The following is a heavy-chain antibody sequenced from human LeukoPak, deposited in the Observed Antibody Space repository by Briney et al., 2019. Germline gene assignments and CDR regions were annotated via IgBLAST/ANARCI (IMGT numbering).Heavy chain of an antibody. V-gene: IGHV4-30-2*01. J-gene: IGHJ4*02. D-gene: IGHD6-13*01. CDR2: IYHSGST. Sequence: SETLSLTCTVSGGSISSGGYYWSWIRQPPGKGLEWIGYIYHSGSTYYNPSLKSRVTISVDRSKNQFSLKLSSVTAADTAVYYCARMRPFYSNSWSESYFDYWGQGTLVTVSS. CDR3: ARMRPFYSNSWSESYFDY. CDR1: GGSISSGGYY.